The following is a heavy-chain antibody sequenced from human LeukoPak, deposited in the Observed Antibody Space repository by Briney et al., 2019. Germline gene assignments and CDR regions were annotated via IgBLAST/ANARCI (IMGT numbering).Heavy chain of an antibody. CDR2: IIPYGVGT. V-gene: IGHV1-2*02. CDR1: GYTLTVYY. CDR3: SREDYYMLTGYYPPRAFDI. Sequence: ASVKVSREPSGYTLTVYYMQWVRQAPGQGLEWMVCIIPYGVGTDYAPNFQGRDTLTRDTSISTAYMYLSRLRSDDTAVYFSSREDYYMLTGYYPPRAFDIWGQGTMVTVSS. D-gene: IGHD3-9*01. J-gene: IGHJ3*02.